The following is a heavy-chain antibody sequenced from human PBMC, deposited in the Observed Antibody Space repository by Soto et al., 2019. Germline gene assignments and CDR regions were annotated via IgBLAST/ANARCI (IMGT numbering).Heavy chain of an antibody. J-gene: IGHJ4*02. CDR3: ARGSLYDILTGYSLDFDY. CDR2: MNPNSGNT. CDR1: GYTLTSYD. V-gene: IGHV1-8*01. D-gene: IGHD3-9*01. Sequence: ASVKVSCKASGYTLTSYDINWVRQATGQGLEWMGWMNPNSGNTGYAQKFQGWVTMTRDTSISTAYMELSRLRSDDTAVYYCARGSLYDILTGYSLDFDYWGQGTLVTVSS.